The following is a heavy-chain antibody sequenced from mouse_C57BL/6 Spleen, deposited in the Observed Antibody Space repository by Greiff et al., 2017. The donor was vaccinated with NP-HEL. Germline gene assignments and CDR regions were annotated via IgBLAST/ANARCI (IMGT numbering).Heavy chain of an antibody. Sequence: QVHVKQPGAELVKPGASVKLSCKASGYTFTSYWMHWVKQRPGQGLEWIGMIHPNSGSTNYNEKFKSKATLTVDKSSSTAYMQLSSLTSEDSAFYYCAREYYGVGGFAYWGQGTLVTVSA. V-gene: IGHV1-64*01. CDR3: AREYYGVGGFAY. CDR2: IHPNSGST. D-gene: IGHD1-1*01. J-gene: IGHJ3*01. CDR1: GYTFTSYW.